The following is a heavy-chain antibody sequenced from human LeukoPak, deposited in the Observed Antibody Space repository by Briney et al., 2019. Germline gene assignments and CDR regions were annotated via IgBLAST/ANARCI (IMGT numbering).Heavy chain of an antibody. CDR3: AKGSGSSRPYYFDY. D-gene: IGHD3-10*01. CDR2: ISSSGSTI. CDR1: GFTFSDYY. J-gene: IGHJ4*02. V-gene: IGHV3-11*01. Sequence: PGGSLRLSCAASGFTFSDYYMSWIRQAPGKGLEWVSYISSSGSTIYYADSVKGRFTISRDNSRNTLYLQMNGLRADDTAVYYCAKGSGSSRPYYFDYWGQGTLVTVSS.